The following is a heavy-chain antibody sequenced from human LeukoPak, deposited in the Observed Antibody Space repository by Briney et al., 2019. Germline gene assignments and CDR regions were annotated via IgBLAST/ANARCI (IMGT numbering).Heavy chain of an antibody. Sequence: SETLSLTCTVSGGSISSYYWSWIRQPAGKGLEWIGRIYTSGSTNYNPSLKSRVTMSVDTSKNQFSLKLSSVTAADTAVYYRARDWHDYGGNSFDYWGQGTLVTVSS. J-gene: IGHJ4*02. D-gene: IGHD4-23*01. V-gene: IGHV4-4*07. CDR3: ARDWHDYGGNSFDY. CDR1: GGSISSYY. CDR2: IYTSGST.